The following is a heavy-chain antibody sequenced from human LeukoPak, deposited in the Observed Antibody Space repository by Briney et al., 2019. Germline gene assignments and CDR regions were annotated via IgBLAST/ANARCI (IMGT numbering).Heavy chain of an antibody. Sequence: SETLSLTCTVSGYSIGTGYCWGWIRQPPGKGLEWIASIFHDGRTFYNPSLKSRVTISVLTSDNQFSLKLRSVTAADTAVYYCARVGLAAAARRAFDIWGQGTMVTVSS. CDR2: IFHDGRT. J-gene: IGHJ3*02. CDR3: ARVGLAAAARRAFDI. D-gene: IGHD6-13*01. V-gene: IGHV4-38-2*02. CDR1: GYSIGTGYC.